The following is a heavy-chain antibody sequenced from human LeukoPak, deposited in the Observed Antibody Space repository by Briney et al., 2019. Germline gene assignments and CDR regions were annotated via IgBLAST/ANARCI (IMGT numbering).Heavy chain of an antibody. CDR1: GFNFVIAW. D-gene: IGHD5-24*01. J-gene: IGHJ6*03. CDR2: IKSKNDGAAT. Sequence: PGGSLRLSCAVSGFNFVIAWMNWVRQAPGEGLEWVGRIKSKNDGAATDYAAPVRGRFTISIDDSKNMLYLQMNSLKTEDTAVYYCVSRDAYKPRYFMDVWGKGTTVTVSS. V-gene: IGHV3-15*01. CDR3: VSRDAYKPRYFMDV.